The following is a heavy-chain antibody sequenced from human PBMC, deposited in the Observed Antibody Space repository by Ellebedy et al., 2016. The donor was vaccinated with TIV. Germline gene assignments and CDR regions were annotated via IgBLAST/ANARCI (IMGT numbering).Heavy chain of an antibody. CDR3: ARDSRFIDQQHNWFDP. D-gene: IGHD6-13*01. V-gene: IGHV3-11*01. Sequence: GESLKISCAASGFTFSDFYMIWIRQAPGKGLERLSYISSGGDTIYYADSVKGRLTISRDNAKNSLYLQMNSLGAEDTAVYYCARDSRFIDQQHNWFDPWGQGTLVTVSS. CDR1: GFTFSDFY. J-gene: IGHJ5*02. CDR2: ISSGGDTI.